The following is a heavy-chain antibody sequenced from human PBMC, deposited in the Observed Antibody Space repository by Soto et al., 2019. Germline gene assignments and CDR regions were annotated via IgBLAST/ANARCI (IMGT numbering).Heavy chain of an antibody. J-gene: IGHJ4*02. CDR3: AVSHSGYSSGWYYFDY. CDR2: ISYDGSNK. CDR1: GFTFSSYG. Sequence: QVQLVESGGGVVQPGRSLRLSCAASGFTFSSYGMHWVRQAPGKGLEWVAVISYDGSNKYYADSVKGRFTISRDNSKNTLYLQMNSLRAEDTAVYYCAVSHSGYSSGWYYFDYWGQGTLVTVSS. V-gene: IGHV3-30*19. D-gene: IGHD6-19*01.